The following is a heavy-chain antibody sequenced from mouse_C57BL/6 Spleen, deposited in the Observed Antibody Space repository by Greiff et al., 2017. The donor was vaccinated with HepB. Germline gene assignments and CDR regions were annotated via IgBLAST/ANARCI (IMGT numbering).Heavy chain of an antibody. V-gene: IGHV1-50*01. J-gene: IGHJ3*01. Sequence: QVQLQQPGAELVKPGASVKLSCKASGYTFTSYWMQWVKQRPGQGLEWIGEIDPSDSYTNYNQKFKGKATLTVDTSSSTAYMQLSSLTSEDSAVYYWARSAQATRFAYWGQGTLVTVSA. D-gene: IGHD3-2*02. CDR2: IDPSDSYT. CDR3: ARSAQATRFAY. CDR1: GYTFTSYW.